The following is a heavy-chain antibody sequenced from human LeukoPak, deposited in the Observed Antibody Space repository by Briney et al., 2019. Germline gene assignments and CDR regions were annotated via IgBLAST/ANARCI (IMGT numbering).Heavy chain of an antibody. Sequence: AGGSLRLSCAASGFISTNAWMSWVRQAPGKGPEWVSIIYSGDSTYYADSVKGRFTISRDNSKNTLYLQMNSLRAEDTAVYYCARSGFGVLYYYGLDVWGQGTTVTVSS. CDR1: GFISTNAW. V-gene: IGHV3-66*01. J-gene: IGHJ6*02. CDR3: ARSGFGVLYYYGLDV. CDR2: IYSGDST. D-gene: IGHD3-10*01.